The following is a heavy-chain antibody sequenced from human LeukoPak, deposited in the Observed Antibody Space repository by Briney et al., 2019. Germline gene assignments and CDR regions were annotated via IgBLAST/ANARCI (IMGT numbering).Heavy chain of an antibody. D-gene: IGHD1-26*01. CDR1: GYTFTDYY. J-gene: IGHJ4*02. CDR2: INPYSGDT. Sequence: ASVKVSCKASGYTFTDYYIHWVRQAPGQALEWMGWINPYSGDTNYAQKFQGRVTMTWDTSISTAYMEVSRLRSDGTAMYFCAREDYSGSPNDFDYWGQGTLVTVSS. V-gene: IGHV1-2*02. CDR3: AREDYSGSPNDFDY.